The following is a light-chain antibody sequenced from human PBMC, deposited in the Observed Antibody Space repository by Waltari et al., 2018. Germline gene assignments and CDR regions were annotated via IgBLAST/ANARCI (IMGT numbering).Light chain of an antibody. J-gene: IGKJ4*01. Sequence: EILLTQSPATLSLSPGESATLSCRASQRVDNLLGWYQQKPGQAPRLVIHDASNRAPGFPARFSGSGSGTDFTLTISSLEPEDFAVYYCQHRVSWPLTFGGGTKVEL. CDR1: QRVDNL. CDR3: QHRVSWPLT. CDR2: DAS. V-gene: IGKV3-11*01.